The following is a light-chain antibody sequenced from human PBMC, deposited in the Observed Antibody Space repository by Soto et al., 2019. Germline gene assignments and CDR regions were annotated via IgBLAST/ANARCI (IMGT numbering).Light chain of an antibody. Sequence: DIVMTQSPDSLAVSLGERATINCKSSQSVFYSSNNKNYLAWYQQKPGQPPKLLIYWASTRESGVPDRFSGSGSGTDFALTISSLQAEDVAVYYCQQYYSTPLTSGGGTKVEIK. J-gene: IGKJ4*01. CDR2: WAS. CDR1: QSVFYSSNNKNY. CDR3: QQYYSTPLT. V-gene: IGKV4-1*01.